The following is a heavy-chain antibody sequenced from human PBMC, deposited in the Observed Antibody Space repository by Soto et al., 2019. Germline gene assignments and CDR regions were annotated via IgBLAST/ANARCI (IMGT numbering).Heavy chain of an antibody. Sequence: ASVKVSCKASGYTFTSYYMHWVRQAPGQGLEWMGIINPSGGSTSYAQKFQGRVTMTRDTSTSTVYMELSSLRSEDTAVYYCARERSSRGYYYYGMDVWGQGTTVTVS. CDR1: GYTFTSYY. V-gene: IGHV1-46*01. D-gene: IGHD6-13*01. J-gene: IGHJ6*02. CDR3: ARERSSRGYYYYGMDV. CDR2: INPSGGST.